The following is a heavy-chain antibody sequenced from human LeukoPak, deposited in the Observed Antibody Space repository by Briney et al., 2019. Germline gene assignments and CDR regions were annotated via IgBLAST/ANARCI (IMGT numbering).Heavy chain of an antibody. V-gene: IGHV3-48*03. Sequence: GGSLRLSCAASGFTFSSYEMNWVRQAPGKGLEWVSYISSSGSTIYYADSVKGRFTISRENAKNSLYLQMNSLRAEDTAVYYCARGVPNYYDSSGERDYWGQGTLVTVSS. D-gene: IGHD3-22*01. CDR3: ARGVPNYYDSSGERDY. CDR1: GFTFSSYE. CDR2: ISSSGSTI. J-gene: IGHJ4*02.